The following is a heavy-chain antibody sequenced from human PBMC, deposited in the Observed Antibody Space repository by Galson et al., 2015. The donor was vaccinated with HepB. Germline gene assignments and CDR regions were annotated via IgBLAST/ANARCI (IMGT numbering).Heavy chain of an antibody. D-gene: IGHD6-13*01. V-gene: IGHV3-48*01. CDR3: ATPLQGYSSS. J-gene: IGHJ5*02. CDR2: ISSSSSTI. CDR1: GFTFSSYS. Sequence: SLRLSCAASGFTFSSYSMNWVRQAPGKGLEWVSYISSSSSTIYYADSVKGRFTISRDNAKNSLYLQMNSLRAEDTAVYYCATPLQGYSSSWGQGTLVTVSS.